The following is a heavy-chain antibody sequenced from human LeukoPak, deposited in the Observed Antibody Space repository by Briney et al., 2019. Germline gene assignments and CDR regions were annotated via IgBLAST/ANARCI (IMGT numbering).Heavy chain of an antibody. CDR1: GFTFSSYW. CDR3: ARGLVVAAAGTVWFDP. V-gene: IGHV3-74*01. J-gene: IGHJ5*02. CDR2: INSDGSTT. D-gene: IGHD6-13*01. Sequence: GGSLRLSCAASGFTFSSYWTHWVRQAPGKGLVWVSRINSDGSTTSYADSVKGRFTISRDNAKNTLYLQMNSLRAEDTAVYYCARGLVVAAAGTVWFDPWDQGTLVTVSS.